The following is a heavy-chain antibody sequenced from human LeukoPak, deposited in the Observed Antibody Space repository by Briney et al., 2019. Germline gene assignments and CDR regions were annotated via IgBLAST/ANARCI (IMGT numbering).Heavy chain of an antibody. V-gene: IGHV3-23*01. CDR2: ISGSGGGT. CDR3: AKDRAHDYSNYEVDY. Sequence: GGSLRLSCAASGFIFSSYAMSWVRQAPGKGLAWVSSISGSGGGTYYADSEKGRFTISRDYSKNTLSLQMNSLRAEDTAVYYCAKDRAHDYSNYEVDYWGQGTLVTVSS. D-gene: IGHD4-11*01. J-gene: IGHJ4*02. CDR1: GFIFSSYA.